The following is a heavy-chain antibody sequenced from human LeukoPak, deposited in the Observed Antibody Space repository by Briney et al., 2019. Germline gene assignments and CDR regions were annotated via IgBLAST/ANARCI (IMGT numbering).Heavy chain of an antibody. V-gene: IGHV3-74*01. CDR1: GFTFSKYW. CDR3: ATKQWLAPPPDS. Sequence: GGSLRLSCAASGFTFSKYWMLWVRQAPGKGLESVSRINTDGTVTTYAASVKGRFTVSRDNAENTMFLQMNSVRDEDTAVYYCATKQWLAPPPDSWGQGTPVTVSS. CDR2: INTDGTVT. D-gene: IGHD6-19*01. J-gene: IGHJ4*02.